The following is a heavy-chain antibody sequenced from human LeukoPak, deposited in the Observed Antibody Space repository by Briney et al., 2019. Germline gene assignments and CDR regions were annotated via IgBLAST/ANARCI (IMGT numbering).Heavy chain of an antibody. J-gene: IGHJ4*01. CDR1: GFSFSSHS. CDR3: ARGFLDFDF. Sequence: PGGSLRLSCAASGFSFSSHSMTWVRQAPGKGLEWVALIWYDGTDTYYADSVMGRFTISRDDSKNTVYLQMNSLRAEDTAFYYCARGFLDFDFWGHGTLVTVSS. V-gene: IGHV3-33*08. CDR2: IWYDGTDT. D-gene: IGHD3-3*01.